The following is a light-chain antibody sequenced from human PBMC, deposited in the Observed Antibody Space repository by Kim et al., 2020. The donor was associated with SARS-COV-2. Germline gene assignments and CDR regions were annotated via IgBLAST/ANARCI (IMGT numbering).Light chain of an antibody. CDR2: EDN. Sequence: GSTGESIIISCSDGETNNFVSWYQQYPGKAPKMMIFEDNKRPSGVSNRFSGSKSGNTASLTISGLQAEDEADYYCCSHVDWTTLWVFGGGTKLTVL. V-gene: IGLV2-23*02. J-gene: IGLJ3*02. CDR1: DGETNNF. CDR3: CSHVDWTTLWV.